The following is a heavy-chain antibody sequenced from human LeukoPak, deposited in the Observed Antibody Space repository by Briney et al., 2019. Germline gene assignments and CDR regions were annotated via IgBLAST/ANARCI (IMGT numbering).Heavy chain of an antibody. CDR1: GFTFINAW. J-gene: IGHJ2*01. D-gene: IGHD3-22*01. Sequence: PGGSPRLSCAASGFTFINAWMSWVRQAPGKGLEWVAVISYDGSNKYYADSVKGRFTISRDNSKNTLYLQMNSLRAEDTAVYYCARDGVLDYYDSSIQIWYFDLWGRGTLVTVSS. V-gene: IGHV3-30-3*01. CDR2: ISYDGSNK. CDR3: ARDGVLDYYDSSIQIWYFDL.